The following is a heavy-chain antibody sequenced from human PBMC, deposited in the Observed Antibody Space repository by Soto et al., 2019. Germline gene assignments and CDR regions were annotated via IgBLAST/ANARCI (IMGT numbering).Heavy chain of an antibody. Sequence: QVQLVQSGAEVKKPGSSVKVSCKASGGTFSSYAISWVRQAPGQGLEWMGGIIPIFGTANYAQKFQGRVTITADESTSTAYMELSSLRSEDTAVYYCARVGYYDSSGDKREGYNWFDPWGQGTLVTVSS. CDR3: ARVGYYDSSGDKREGYNWFDP. CDR1: GGTFSSYA. V-gene: IGHV1-69*12. J-gene: IGHJ5*02. D-gene: IGHD3-22*01. CDR2: IIPIFGTA.